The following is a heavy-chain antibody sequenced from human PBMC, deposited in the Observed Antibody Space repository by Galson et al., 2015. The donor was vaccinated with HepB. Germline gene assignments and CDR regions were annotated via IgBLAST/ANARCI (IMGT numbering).Heavy chain of an antibody. Sequence: SLRLSCAASGFTFSSYAMSWVRQAPGKGLEWVSAISGSGGSTYYADSVKGRFTISRDNSKNTLYLQMNSLRAEDTAVYYCAKDPPPPFTTVTTEDYWGQGTLVTVSS. D-gene: IGHD4-17*01. CDR2: ISGSGGST. V-gene: IGHV3-23*01. CDR3: AKDPPPPFTTVTTEDY. J-gene: IGHJ4*02. CDR1: GFTFSSYA.